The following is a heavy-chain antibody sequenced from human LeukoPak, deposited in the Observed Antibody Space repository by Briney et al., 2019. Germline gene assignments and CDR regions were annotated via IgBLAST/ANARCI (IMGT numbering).Heavy chain of an antibody. CDR3: ARAGDCSSTSCYAEDYYYYGMDV. CDR2: IIPIFGTA. J-gene: IGHJ6*02. V-gene: IGHV1-69*13. Sequence: ASVTVSCKASGGTFSSYAISWVRQAPGQGLEWMGGIIPIFGTANYAQKFQGRVTITADESTSTAYMELSSLRSEDTAVYYCARAGDCSSTSCYAEDYYYYGMDVWGQGTTVTVSS. CDR1: GGTFSSYA. D-gene: IGHD2-2*01.